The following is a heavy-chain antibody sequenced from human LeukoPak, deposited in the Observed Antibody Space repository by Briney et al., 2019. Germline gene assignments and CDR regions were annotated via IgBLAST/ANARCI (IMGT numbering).Heavy chain of an antibody. Sequence: GGSLRLSCAASGFTFSSYGMHWVRQTPGKGLEWEAVIWNDGSKKYYADSVKGRFTISRDDSKNTLSLQMNSLRAEDTAVYYCATLNGHAFDIWGQGTMVTVSS. J-gene: IGHJ3*02. D-gene: IGHD1-1*01. V-gene: IGHV3-33*01. CDR3: ATLNGHAFDI. CDR2: IWNDGSKK. CDR1: GFTFSSYG.